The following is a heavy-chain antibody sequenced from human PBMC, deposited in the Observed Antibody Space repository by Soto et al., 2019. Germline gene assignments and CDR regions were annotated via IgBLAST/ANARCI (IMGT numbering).Heavy chain of an antibody. CDR3: GRGHYGLDF. V-gene: IGHV3-11*05. CDR2: ISKSNSDT. Sequence: QEQLVESGGGLVKPGGSLRLSCVASGFTFSDHYMTWIRQAPGKGLEWVSYISKSNSDTNYADSVRGRFTISRDNAKNSLYLQMDSLRAEDTDMYYCGRGHYGLDFWGQGTTVTVSS. CDR1: GFTFSDHY. J-gene: IGHJ6*02.